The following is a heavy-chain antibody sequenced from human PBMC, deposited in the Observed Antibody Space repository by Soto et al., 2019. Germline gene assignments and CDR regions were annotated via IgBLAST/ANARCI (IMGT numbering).Heavy chain of an antibody. CDR1: GGSFSGYY. V-gene: IGHV4-34*01. D-gene: IGHD3-3*01. Sequence: SETLSLTCAVYGGSFSGYYWSWIRQPPGKGLEWIGEINHSGSTNYNPSLKSRVTISVDTSKNQFSLKLSSVTAADTAVYYCARGPEYDFWSGYLGTFDYWGQGTLVTVSS. CDR3: ARGPEYDFWSGYLGTFDY. J-gene: IGHJ4*02. CDR2: INHSGST.